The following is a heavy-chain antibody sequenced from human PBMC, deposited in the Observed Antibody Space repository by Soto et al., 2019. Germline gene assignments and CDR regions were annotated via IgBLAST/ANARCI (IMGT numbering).Heavy chain of an antibody. CDR1: VFTFSGYC. V-gene: IGHV3-30*18. Sequence: VGSLRLSCASSVFTFSGYCMHCVRHSPGKWLEWVAVISNDGSTKYYVDSVKGRFTISRDNSKNTLDLQMNSLRAEDTAVYYCAKARVREHSRGGPHGNRGQGSLLTVYS. D-gene: IGHD6-6*01. CDR3: AKARVREHSRGGPHGN. CDR2: ISNDGSTK. J-gene: IGHJ4*02.